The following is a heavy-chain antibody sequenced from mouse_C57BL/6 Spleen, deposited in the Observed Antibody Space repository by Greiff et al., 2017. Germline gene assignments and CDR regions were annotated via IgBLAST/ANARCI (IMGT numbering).Heavy chain of an antibody. Sequence: EVKLVESGGGLVKPGGSLKLSCAASGFTFSSYAMSWVRQTPEKRLEWVATISDGGSYTYYPDNVKGRFTISRDNAKNNLYRQMSHLKSEDTAMYYCAREGSGYGSGYTYYFDYWGQGTTLTVSS. V-gene: IGHV5-4*01. CDR1: GFTFSSYA. CDR3: AREGSGYGSGYTYYFDY. D-gene: IGHD1-1*01. CDR2: ISDGGSYT. J-gene: IGHJ2*01.